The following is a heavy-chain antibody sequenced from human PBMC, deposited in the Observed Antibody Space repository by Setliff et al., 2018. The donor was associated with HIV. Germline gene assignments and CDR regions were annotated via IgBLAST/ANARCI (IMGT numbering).Heavy chain of an antibody. V-gene: IGHV4-38-2*01. CDR1: GFSMSNFYY. J-gene: IGHJ4*02. CDR2: INHSGDT. Sequence: SETLSLTCDVSGFSMSNFYYWSWIRQPPGKGLEWIGEINHSGDTNYNPSLKSRVTISLDTSKNQFSLNLNSVTAADTAVYYCARHRDGGTYPLDYWGQGTLVTVSS. D-gene: IGHD1-26*01. CDR3: ARHRDGGTYPLDY.